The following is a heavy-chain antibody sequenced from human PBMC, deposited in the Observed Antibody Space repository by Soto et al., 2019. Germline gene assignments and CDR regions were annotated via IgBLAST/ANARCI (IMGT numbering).Heavy chain of an antibody. D-gene: IGHD3-10*01. CDR2: IYWDDDK. CDR1: GFSLSTSGMC. V-gene: IGHV2-5*08. CDR3: AHYGSGSYDYFLDY. J-gene: IGHJ4*02. Sequence: ESGPTLVNPTQTLTLTCTFSGFSLSTSGMCVSWIRQPPGKALEWLALIYWDDDKRYSPSLKSRLTLTKDTSKNQVVLTMTNMDPVDTATYYCAHYGSGSYDYFLDYWGQGTLVTVSS.